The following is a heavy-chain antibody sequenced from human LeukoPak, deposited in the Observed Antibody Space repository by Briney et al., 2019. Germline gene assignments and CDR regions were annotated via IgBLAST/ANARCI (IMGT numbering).Heavy chain of an antibody. CDR2: IRSKIYGGTP. CDR1: GFTFGGYA. V-gene: IGHV3-49*03. Sequence: GGSLRLSCSTSGFTFGGYAMSWFRQAPGKGLEWVGFIRSKIYGGTPEYAASVKGRFTISRDDSKGIAYLQMNSLKTEDTAVYYCTRDQTPYYWGQGTLVTVSS. CDR3: TRDQTPYY. J-gene: IGHJ4*02.